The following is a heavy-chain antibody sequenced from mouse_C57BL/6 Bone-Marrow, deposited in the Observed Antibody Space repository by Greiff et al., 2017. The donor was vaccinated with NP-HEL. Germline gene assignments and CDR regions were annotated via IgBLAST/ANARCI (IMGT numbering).Heavy chain of an antibody. J-gene: IGHJ4*01. CDR2: IDPETGGT. Sequence: QVQLQQSGAELVRPGASVTLSCKASGYTFTDYEMHWVKQTPVHGLEWIGAIDPETGGTAYNQKFKGKAILTADNSSSTAYMELRSLTSEDYAVYCCTEGDYWGQGTSVTVSS. CDR3: TEGDY. V-gene: IGHV1-15*01. CDR1: GYTFTDYE.